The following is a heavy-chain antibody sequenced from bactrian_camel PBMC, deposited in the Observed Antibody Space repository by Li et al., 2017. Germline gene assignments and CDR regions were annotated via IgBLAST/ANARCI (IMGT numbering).Heavy chain of an antibody. Sequence: VQLVESGGGSVQSGGSLRLSCAASGLTYSRYCMGWSRQVIGKEREEIAAIDSDGSTTYVDFVQGRFTISLDNAKNTMYLQMNDLTPDDTGTYYCAAEAGPCYGEFVGGDFAHWGQGTQVTVS. CDR1: GLTYSRYC. CDR3: AAEAGPCYGEFVGGDFAH. CDR2: IDSDGST. V-gene: IGHV3S53*01. D-gene: IGHD3*01. J-gene: IGHJ4*01.